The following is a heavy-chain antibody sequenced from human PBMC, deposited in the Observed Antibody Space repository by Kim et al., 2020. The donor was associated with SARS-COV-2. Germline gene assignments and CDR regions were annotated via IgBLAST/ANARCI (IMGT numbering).Heavy chain of an antibody. J-gene: IGHJ5*02. CDR2: IYHSGST. D-gene: IGHD3-10*01. CDR3: ARVYGSGSYYNSGWFDP. Sequence: SETLSLTCAVSGGSISSGGYSWSWIRQPPGKGLEWIGYIYHSGSTYYNPSLKSRVTISVDRSKNQFSLKLSSVTAADTAVYYCARVYGSGSYYNSGWFDPWGQGTLVTVSS. V-gene: IGHV4-30-2*01. CDR1: GGSISSGGYS.